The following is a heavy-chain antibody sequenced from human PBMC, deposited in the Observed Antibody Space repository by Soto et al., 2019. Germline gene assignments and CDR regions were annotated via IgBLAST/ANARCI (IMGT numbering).Heavy chain of an antibody. CDR3: ATLGYSYGYLGY. V-gene: IGHV3-43*01. D-gene: IGHD5-18*01. CDR2: ISWDGGST. J-gene: IGHJ4*02. CDR1: GFTFDDYT. Sequence: GGSLRLSCAASGFTFDDYTMHWVRQAPGKGLEWVSLISWDGGSTYYVDSVKGRFTISRDNAKNSLYLQMNSLRAEDTAVYYCATLGYSYGYLGYWGQGTLVTVSS.